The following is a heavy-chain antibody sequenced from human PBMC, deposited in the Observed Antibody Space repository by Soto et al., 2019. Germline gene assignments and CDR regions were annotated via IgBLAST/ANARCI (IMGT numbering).Heavy chain of an antibody. D-gene: IGHD1-1*01. CDR3: ARGRYGDY. V-gene: IGHV1-18*01. Sequence: ASVKVSCKASGYTFTSYGITWVRQAPGQGLEWMGWVSAHNGNTDYAQKLQGRVIVTRDTSTSTAYTELRSLISDDTAVYYCARGRYGDYWGQGALVTSPQ. CDR2: VSAHNGNT. CDR1: GYTFTSYG. J-gene: IGHJ4*02.